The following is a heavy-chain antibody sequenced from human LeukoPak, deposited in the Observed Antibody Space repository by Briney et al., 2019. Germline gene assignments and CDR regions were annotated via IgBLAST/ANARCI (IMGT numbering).Heavy chain of an antibody. CDR1: GFTFSSYE. CDR3: ARDYGGSSPFDY. D-gene: IGHD4-23*01. CDR2: ISSSGSTI. J-gene: IGHJ4*02. Sequence: GRSLRLSCAASGFTFSSYEMHWVRQAPGKGLEWVSYISSSGSTIYYADSVKGRFSISRDNAKNSLYLQMNSLRAEDTAVYYCARDYGGSSPFDYWGQGTLVTVSS. V-gene: IGHV3-48*03.